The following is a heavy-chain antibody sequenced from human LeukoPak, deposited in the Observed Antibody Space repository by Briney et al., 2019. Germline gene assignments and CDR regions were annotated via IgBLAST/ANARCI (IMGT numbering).Heavy chain of an antibody. CDR2: IWYDGSNK. J-gene: IGHJ4*02. D-gene: IGHD2-8*01. Sequence: GGFLRLSCAASGSTFNNYGIHWVRQAPGKGLEWVAVIWYDGSNKYYADSVKGRFTISRDNSKNTLNLQMNSLRAEDTAVYYCARDLGYCTNGVCHTRFDYWGQGALVTVSS. CDR1: GSTFNNYG. CDR3: ARDLGYCTNGVCHTRFDY. V-gene: IGHV3-33*01.